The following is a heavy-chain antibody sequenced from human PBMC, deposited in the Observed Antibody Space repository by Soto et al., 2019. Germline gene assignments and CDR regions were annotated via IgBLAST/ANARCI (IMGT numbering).Heavy chain of an antibody. CDR1: GFTFSSYG. J-gene: IGHJ4*02. CDR3: AKSPVATLPDY. CDR2: ISYDGSNK. Sequence: GGSLRLSCAASGFTFSSYGMHWVRQAPGKGLEWVAVISYDGSNKYYADSVKGRFTISRDNSKNTLYLQMNSLRAEDTAVYYCAKSPVATLPDYWGQGTLVTVSS. V-gene: IGHV3-30*18. D-gene: IGHD5-12*01.